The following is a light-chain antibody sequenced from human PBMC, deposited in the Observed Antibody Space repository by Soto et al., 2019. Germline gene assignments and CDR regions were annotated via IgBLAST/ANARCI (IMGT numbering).Light chain of an antibody. CDR3: QQYNSRK. CDR2: KAS. CDR1: QSISSW. Sequence: DIQMTHSPSTLSASVLDRVTITCRASQSISSWLAWYQQKPGKAPKLLIYKASSLESGVPSRFSGSGSVTEFTLTISSLQPDDFATYYCQQYNSRKFGQGTKVDIK. V-gene: IGKV1-5*03. J-gene: IGKJ1*01.